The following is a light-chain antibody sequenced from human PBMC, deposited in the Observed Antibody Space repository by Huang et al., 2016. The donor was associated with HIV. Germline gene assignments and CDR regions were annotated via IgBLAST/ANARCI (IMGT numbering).Light chain of an antibody. CDR2: GSS. V-gene: IGKV3-15*01. CDR3: HQYNNWLLS. CDR1: RSVSTN. J-gene: IGKJ4*01. Sequence: EILMTQSPATLSVSPGKRVTLSCRANRSVSTNLAWYQQRPGQAPRLLIYGSSTRAPGIPARVSGSGSGTDFSLTISSLQPEDFAVYYCHQYNNWLLSFGGGTRVDI.